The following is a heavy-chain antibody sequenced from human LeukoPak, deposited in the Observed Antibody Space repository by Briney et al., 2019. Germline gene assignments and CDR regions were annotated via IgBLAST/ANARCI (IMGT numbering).Heavy chain of an antibody. Sequence: SETLSLTCAVYGGSFSGYYWSWIRQPPGKGLEWIGEINHSGSTNYNPSLKSRVTISVDTSKNQFSLKLSSVTAADTAVYYCARARKYYYGSGSYVKFEYYYYYMDVWGKGTTVTVSS. J-gene: IGHJ6*03. CDR3: ARARKYYYGSGSYVKFEYYYYYMDV. V-gene: IGHV4-34*01. CDR1: GGSFSGYY. D-gene: IGHD3-10*01. CDR2: INHSGST.